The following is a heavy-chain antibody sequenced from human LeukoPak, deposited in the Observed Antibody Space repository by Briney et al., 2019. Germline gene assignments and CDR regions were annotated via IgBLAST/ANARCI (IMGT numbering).Heavy chain of an antibody. CDR1: GFTFGDYV. V-gene: IGHV3-49*04. Sequence: PGGSLRLSCTASGFTFGDYVMSWVRQAPGKGLEWVGFIRSKAYGGTTKNAASVKGRFTISRDDSRSIAYLQMNSLKTEDTAVYYCARDYGGVPLDYWGQGTLVTVSS. D-gene: IGHD3-16*01. CDR2: IRSKAYGGTT. J-gene: IGHJ4*02. CDR3: ARDYGGVPLDY.